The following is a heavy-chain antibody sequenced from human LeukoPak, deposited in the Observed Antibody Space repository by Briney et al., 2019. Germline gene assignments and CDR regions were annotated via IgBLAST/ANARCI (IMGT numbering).Heavy chain of an antibody. V-gene: IGHV4-38-2*02. CDR2: IYHSGST. D-gene: IGHD3-10*01. CDR3: ARETTYGSGSFDNDAFDI. CDR1: GYTISSGYN. Sequence: SETLSLTCAVSGYTISSGYNWGWIRQPPGKGLEWIGRIYHSGSTYYNPSLKSRVTISVDTSKNQFSLKLSSVTAADTAVYYCARETTYGSGSFDNDAFDIWGQGTMVTVSS. J-gene: IGHJ3*02.